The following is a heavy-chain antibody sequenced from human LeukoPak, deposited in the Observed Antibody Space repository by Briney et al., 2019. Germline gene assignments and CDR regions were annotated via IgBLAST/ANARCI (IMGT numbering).Heavy chain of an antibody. CDR1: GFTFSKYW. V-gene: IGHV3-74*01. D-gene: IGHD6-19*01. Sequence: GGSLRLSCAASGFTFSKYWMLWVRHAPGKGLECVSRINTEGTVTTYADSVKGRFTVSRDNADNTMFLQMNSVRDEDTAVYYCATKQWLAPPPDSWGQGTPVTVSS. J-gene: IGHJ4*02. CDR3: ATKQWLAPPPDS. CDR2: INTEGTVT.